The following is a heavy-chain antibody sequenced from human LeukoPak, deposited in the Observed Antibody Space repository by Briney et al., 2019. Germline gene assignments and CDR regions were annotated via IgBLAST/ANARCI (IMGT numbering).Heavy chain of an antibody. CDR3: GRASTGYYWDFDY. CDR2: IYYRGNT. D-gene: IGHD3-22*01. Sequence: SETLSLTCTVSGDSISSYNYFWGWIRQPPGKGLEWVGSIYYRGNTYYNPSLKSRVTLSADTSKNQFSLKVTSVTAADTAVYYCGRASTGYYWDFDYWGQGALVTVSS. CDR1: GDSISSYNYF. J-gene: IGHJ4*02. V-gene: IGHV4-39*01.